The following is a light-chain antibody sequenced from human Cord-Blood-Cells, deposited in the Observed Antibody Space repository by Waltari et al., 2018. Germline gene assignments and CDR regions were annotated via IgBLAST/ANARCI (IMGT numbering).Light chain of an antibody. Sequence: DIHMTQPPSSLSASVGDRVTITCLASQSISSYLNWYQQKLGKAPKLLIYAASSLQSGVPSRFSGSGSGTDFTLTISSLQPEDFATYYCQQSYSTPRTFGQGTKVEIK. V-gene: IGKV1-39*01. CDR3: QQSYSTPRT. J-gene: IGKJ1*01. CDR2: AAS. CDR1: QSISSY.